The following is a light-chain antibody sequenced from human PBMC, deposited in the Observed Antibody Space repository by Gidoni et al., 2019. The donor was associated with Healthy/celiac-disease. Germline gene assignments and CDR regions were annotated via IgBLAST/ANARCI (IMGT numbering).Light chain of an antibody. CDR3: QQRSNWPPLFT. CDR1: QSVSSN. CDR2: DAS. J-gene: IGKJ3*01. Sequence: EIVLTQSPATLSWSPGERATLPCRASQSVSSNLAWYQQKPGQAPRLLIDDASNRATGIPARCSGSGSGTDFTLTISSLEPEDFAVYYCQQRSNWPPLFTFGPGTKVDIK. V-gene: IGKV3-11*01.